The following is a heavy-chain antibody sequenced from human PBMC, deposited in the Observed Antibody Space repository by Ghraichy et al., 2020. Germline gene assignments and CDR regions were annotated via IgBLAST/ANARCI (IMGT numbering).Heavy chain of an antibody. CDR1: GGSISSGGYY. CDR2: IYYSGST. J-gene: IGHJ3*02. D-gene: IGHD2-15*01. V-gene: IGHV4-31*03. Sequence: SETLSLTCTVSGGSISSGGYYWSWIRQHPGKGLEWIGYIYYSGSTYYNPSLKSRVTISVDTSKNQFSLKLSSVTAADTAVYYCARDLRCSGGSCYSQLVYAFDIWGQGTMVTVSS. CDR3: ARDLRCSGGSCYSQLVYAFDI.